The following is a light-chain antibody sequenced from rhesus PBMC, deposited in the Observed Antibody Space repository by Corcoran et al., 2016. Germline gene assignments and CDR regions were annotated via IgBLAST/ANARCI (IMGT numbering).Light chain of an antibody. CDR3: GSYTTSSTFI. CDR2: DVS. Sequence: QSAPTQPPSVSGSPGQSVTISCTGTSSDVGGYNYVSWYQQHPGKAPKLMIYDVSKRPSGVSDRFSGSKSGNTASLTISGLQAEDEADYYCGSYTTSSTFILGAWTRLTVL. V-gene: IGLV2S7*01. J-gene: IGLJ1*01. CDR1: SSDVGGYNY.